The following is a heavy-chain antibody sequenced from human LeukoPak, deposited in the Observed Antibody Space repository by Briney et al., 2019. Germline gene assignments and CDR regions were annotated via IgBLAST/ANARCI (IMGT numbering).Heavy chain of an antibody. CDR1: GFTFSTYG. Sequence: GRSLRLSCAASGFTFSTYGMHWVRQAPGKGLEWVALVWSDGNGKFYADSVKGRFTISRDNSKNTVYLQMNSLRAEDTAVYYCVSVLTVTFDSWGQGTLSPSPQ. D-gene: IGHD4-17*01. CDR3: VSVLTVTFDS. CDR2: VWSDGNGK. J-gene: IGHJ4*02. V-gene: IGHV3-33*01.